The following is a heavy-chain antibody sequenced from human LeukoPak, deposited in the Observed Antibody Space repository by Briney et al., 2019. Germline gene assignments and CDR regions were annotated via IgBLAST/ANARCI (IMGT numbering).Heavy chain of an antibody. J-gene: IGHJ4*02. Sequence: GGSLRLFCAASGFTFSSYAMSWVRQAPGKGLEWVSAISGSGGSTYYADSVKGRFTISRDNSKNTLYLQMNSLRAEDTAVYYCAKGPLGITMIVVVGRFDYWGQGTLVTVSS. V-gene: IGHV3-23*01. D-gene: IGHD3-22*01. CDR1: GFTFSSYA. CDR3: AKGPLGITMIVVVGRFDY. CDR2: ISGSGGST.